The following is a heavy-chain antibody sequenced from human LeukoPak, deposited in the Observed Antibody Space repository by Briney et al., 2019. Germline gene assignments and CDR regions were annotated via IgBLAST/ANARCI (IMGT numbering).Heavy chain of an antibody. CDR1: GFTFSSYD. D-gene: IGHD6-13*01. CDR2: IGTAGEI. J-gene: IGHJ2*01. CDR3: ARAAYSSTWYFRYFDL. V-gene: IGHV3-13*01. Sequence: PGGSLRLSCAASGFTFSSYDIHWVRQATGKGLEWVSGIGTAGEIYYPGSVKGRFTISRENAKNSLYLQMNSLRAGDTAVYYCARAAYSSTWYFRYFDLWGRGTLVTVSS.